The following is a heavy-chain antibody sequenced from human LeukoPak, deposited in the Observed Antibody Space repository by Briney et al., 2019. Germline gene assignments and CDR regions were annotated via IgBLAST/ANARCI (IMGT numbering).Heavy chain of an antibody. V-gene: IGHV4-34*01. CDR2: ISQNGDS. CDR3: ARDHTGNDAFDI. D-gene: IGHD4-17*01. CDR1: GGSLSFYY. J-gene: IGHJ3*02. Sequence: SETLSLTCGVSGGSLSFYYWSWIRQSPGKGLEWIAEISQNGDSNYNMSLESRVTISLDKSKNQVSLKLSSVTAADTAVYYCARDHTGNDAFDIWGQGTMVTVSS.